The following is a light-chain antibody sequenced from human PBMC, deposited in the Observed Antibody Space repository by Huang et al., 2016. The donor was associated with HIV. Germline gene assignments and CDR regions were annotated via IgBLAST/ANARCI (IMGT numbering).Light chain of an antibody. Sequence: DIVMTQSPDSLAVSLGEVATVNCKSSQSVSYGSNTKNYLAWYQQKPGQPPKLLIYWASTRESGVPDRFSGSGSGTDFTLTISSLQAEDVAVYYCQQYYNAPITFGQGTRLEI. CDR1: QSVSYGSNTKNY. J-gene: IGKJ5*01. CDR3: QQYYNAPIT. V-gene: IGKV4-1*01. CDR2: WAS.